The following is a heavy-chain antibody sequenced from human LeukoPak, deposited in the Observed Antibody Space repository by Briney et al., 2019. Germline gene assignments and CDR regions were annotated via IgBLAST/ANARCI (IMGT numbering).Heavy chain of an antibody. D-gene: IGHD3-10*01. CDR1: GYTFTSFY. V-gene: IGHV1-46*01. Sequence: GASVKVSCKASGYTFTSFYMHWVRQAPGQGLEWVGVINPNGGSASSAQNFQGRVTMTRDMSTSTVFMELSDLRDEDTAIYYCAREITIDRGAITGPVDYWGQGTLVTVSS. CDR2: INPNGGSA. J-gene: IGHJ4*02. CDR3: AREITIDRGAITGPVDY.